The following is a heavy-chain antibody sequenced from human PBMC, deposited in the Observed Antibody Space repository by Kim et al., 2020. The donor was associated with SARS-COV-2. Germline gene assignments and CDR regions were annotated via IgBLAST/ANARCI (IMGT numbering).Heavy chain of an antibody. CDR3: AHGYTPEH. D-gene: IGHD5-12*01. J-gene: IGHJ4*02. CDR2: DASRT. V-gene: IGHV3-74*01. Sequence: DASRTSYADSVKGRFTISRDSAKNALYLKMNSLRAEDTAVYDCAHGYTPEHGGQGTLVTVSS.